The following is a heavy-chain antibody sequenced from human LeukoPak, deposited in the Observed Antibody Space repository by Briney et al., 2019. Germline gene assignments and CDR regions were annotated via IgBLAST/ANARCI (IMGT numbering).Heavy chain of an antibody. J-gene: IGHJ6*03. CDR2: ISAYNGNT. Sequence: ASVKVSCKASGYTFTSYGISWVRQAPGQGLEWMGWISAYNGNTNYAQKLQGRVTITTDTSTSTAYMELRSLRSDDTAVYYCARGCSTSTPRYYYHYYMDVWGKGTTVT. D-gene: IGHD2-2*01. CDR1: GYTFTSYG. CDR3: ARGCSTSTPRYYYHYYMDV. V-gene: IGHV1-18*01.